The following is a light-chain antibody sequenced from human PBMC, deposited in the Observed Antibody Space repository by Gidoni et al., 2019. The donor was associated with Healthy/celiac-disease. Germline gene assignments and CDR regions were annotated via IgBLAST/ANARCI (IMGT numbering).Light chain of an antibody. V-gene: IGLV2-14*03. Sequence: PGQSITISCTGTSSDVGGYNYVSWYQQHPGKAPKLMIYDVSNRPSGVSNRFSGSKSGNTASLTISGLQAEDEADYYCSSYTSSSTPVVFGGGTKLTVL. CDR2: DVS. J-gene: IGLJ2*01. CDR1: SSDVGGYNY. CDR3: SSYTSSSTPVV.